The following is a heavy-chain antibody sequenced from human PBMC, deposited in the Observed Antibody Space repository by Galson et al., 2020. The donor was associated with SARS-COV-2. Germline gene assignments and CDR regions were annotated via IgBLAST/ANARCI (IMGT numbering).Heavy chain of an antibody. D-gene: IGHD5-18*01. Sequence: NSGGSLRLSCAASGFTFSSYSMNWVRQAPGKGLEWVSSISGTSTNIYYADSAKGRFTISRDNAKNSLYLQMNSLGTEDTAVYYCTRERGYSYGYSDYWGQGTLVTVSS. J-gene: IGHJ4*02. CDR2: ISGTSTNI. V-gene: IGHV3-21*06. CDR1: GFTFSSYS. CDR3: TRERGYSYGYSDY.